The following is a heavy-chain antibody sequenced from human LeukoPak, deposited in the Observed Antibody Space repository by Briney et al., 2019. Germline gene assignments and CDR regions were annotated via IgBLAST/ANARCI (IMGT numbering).Heavy chain of an antibody. CDR1: GGSVNSGGYY. J-gene: IGHJ5*02. D-gene: IGHD3-3*01. CDR3: ARGFWSGYYNSNWFDP. CDR2: IYHSGST. V-gene: IGHV4-30-2*06. Sequence: SETLSLTCTISGGSVNSGGYYWSWIRQSPGKGLEWIGYIYHSGSTNYNPSLKSRVTISVDRFKNHFSLKLKSVTAADTAVYYCARGFWSGYYNSNWFDPWGQGTLVTVSS.